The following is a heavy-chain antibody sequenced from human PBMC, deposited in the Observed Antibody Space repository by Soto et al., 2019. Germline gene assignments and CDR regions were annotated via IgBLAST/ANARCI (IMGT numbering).Heavy chain of an antibody. D-gene: IGHD2-15*01. CDR2: IKSKTDGGTT. Sequence: VRLSCAASGFTFSNAWMSWVRQAPGKGLEWVGRIKSKTDGGTTDYAAPVKGRFTISRDDSKNTLYLQMNSLKTEDTAVYYCTTVSHCSGGSCYGYWGQGTLVTVSS. V-gene: IGHV3-15*01. CDR3: TTVSHCSGGSCYGY. J-gene: IGHJ4*02. CDR1: GFTFSNAW.